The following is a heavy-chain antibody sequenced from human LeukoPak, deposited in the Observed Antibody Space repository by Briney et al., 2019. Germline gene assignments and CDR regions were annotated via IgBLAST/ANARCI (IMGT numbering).Heavy chain of an antibody. J-gene: IGHJ4*02. CDR1: GYTFTSYG. D-gene: IGHD3-10*01. CDR2: IIPIFGTA. CDR3: ARTYYYGSGSYLGHDY. V-gene: IGHV1-69*05. Sequence: AASVKVSCKASGYTFTSYGISWVRQAPGQGLEWMGGIIPIFGTANYAQKFQGRVTITTDESTSTAYMELSSLRSEDTAVYYCARTYYYGSGSYLGHDYWGQGTLVTVSS.